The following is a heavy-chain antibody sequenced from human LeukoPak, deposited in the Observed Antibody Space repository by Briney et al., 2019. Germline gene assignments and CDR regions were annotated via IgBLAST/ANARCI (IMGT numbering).Heavy chain of an antibody. CDR3: ARGYCSSTSCYTVDY. J-gene: IGHJ4*02. CDR2: ISGSGGST. D-gene: IGHD2-2*02. CDR1: GFTFSSYA. Sequence: GGSLRLSCAASGFTFSSYAMSWVRQAPGKGLEWVSAISGSGGSTYYADSVKGRFTISRDNSKNTLYLQMNSLRAEDTAVYYCARGYCSSTSCYTVDYWGQGTLVTVSS. V-gene: IGHV3-23*01.